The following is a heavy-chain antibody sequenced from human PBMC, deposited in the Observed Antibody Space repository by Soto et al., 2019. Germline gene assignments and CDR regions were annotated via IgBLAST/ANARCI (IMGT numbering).Heavy chain of an antibody. Sequence: GGSLRLSCAASGFTFSSYAMGWVRQGPGKGLEGVAVVSIGGSTHYADSVRGRFTISRDNSKNTLSLQMNSLTAEDTAVYFCAKRRGAGGHFDYWGQGALVTSPQ. D-gene: IGHD2-15*01. CDR1: GFTFSSYA. CDR2: VSIGGST. V-gene: IGHV3-23*01. CDR3: AKRRGAGGHFDY. J-gene: IGHJ4*02.